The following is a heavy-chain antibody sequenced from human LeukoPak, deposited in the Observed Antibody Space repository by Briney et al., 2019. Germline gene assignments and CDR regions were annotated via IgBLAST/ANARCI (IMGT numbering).Heavy chain of an antibody. J-gene: IGHJ6*03. CDR2: IDHSGST. V-gene: IGHV4-34*01. CDR3: ARRPYNYSYYYYMDV. Sequence: SETLSLTCAVYGGSISGYYWSWIRQPPGKGLEWIGEIDHSGSTKYNPSLKSRVTISVDTSKNQFSLKLSSVTAADTAVYYCARRPYNYSYYYYMDVWGKGTTVTISS. CDR1: GGSISGYY.